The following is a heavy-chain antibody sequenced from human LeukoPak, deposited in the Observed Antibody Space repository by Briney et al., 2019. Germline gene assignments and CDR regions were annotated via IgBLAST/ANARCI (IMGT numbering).Heavy chain of an antibody. CDR2: IIPILGIA. CDR1: GGTFSSYA. D-gene: IGHD6-19*01. Sequence: ASVKVSCKASGGTFSSYAISWVRQAPGQGLEWMGRIIPILGIANYAQKFQGRVTITADKSTSTAYMELSSLRSEDTAVYYCARGTPSIAVAGVLDYWGQETLVTVSS. CDR3: ARGTPSIAVAGVLDY. J-gene: IGHJ4*02. V-gene: IGHV1-69*04.